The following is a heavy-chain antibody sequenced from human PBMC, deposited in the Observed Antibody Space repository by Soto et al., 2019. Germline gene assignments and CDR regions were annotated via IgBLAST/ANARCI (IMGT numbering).Heavy chain of an antibody. V-gene: IGHV3-23*01. D-gene: IGHD2-2*02. J-gene: IGHJ4*02. Sequence: GGSLRLSCAASGFGFGGFAMNWVRQAPGKGLEWVSAIRATGDITHYADSVKGRFGLSRNDSSNMVYLQMNSLKTEDTAVYYCTAGFGYTDFDFWGQGTLVTVSS. CDR3: TAGFGYTDFDF. CDR1: GFGFGGFA. CDR2: IRATGDIT.